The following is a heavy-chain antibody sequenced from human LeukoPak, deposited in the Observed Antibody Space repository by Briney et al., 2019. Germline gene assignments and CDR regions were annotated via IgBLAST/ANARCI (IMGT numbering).Heavy chain of an antibody. CDR2: ISTSTGDT. J-gene: IGHJ4*02. V-gene: IGHV1-18*01. CDR1: GYSFILYG. D-gene: IGHD5-18*01. CDR3: AREDRGYSYGNFDY. Sequence: ASVKVSCKTSGYSFILYGISWVRQAPGQGPEWMGWISTSTGDTKYTQKFQGRVTMTRDTSISTAYMELSRLRSDDTAVYYCAREDRGYSYGNFDYWGQGTLVTVSS.